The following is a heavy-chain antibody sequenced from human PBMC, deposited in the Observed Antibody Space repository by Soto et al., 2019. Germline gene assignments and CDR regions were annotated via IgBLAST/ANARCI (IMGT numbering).Heavy chain of an antibody. Sequence: PSETLSLTCAVSGGSISSSNWWSWVRQPPGKGLEWIGEIYHSGSTNYNPSLKSRVTISVDKSKNQFSLKLSSVTAADTAVYYCAGRGLLWFGEKNFDYWGQGTLVTVSS. CDR2: IYHSGST. CDR3: AGRGLLWFGEKNFDY. D-gene: IGHD3-10*01. J-gene: IGHJ4*02. CDR1: GGSISSSNW. V-gene: IGHV4-4*02.